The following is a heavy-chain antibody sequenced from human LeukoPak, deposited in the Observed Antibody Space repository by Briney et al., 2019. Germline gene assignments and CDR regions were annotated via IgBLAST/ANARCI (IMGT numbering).Heavy chain of an antibody. CDR2: ISGSGGST. V-gene: IGHV3-23*01. CDR1: GFTFSSYS. CDR3: ARSGFLEWLSHFDY. Sequence: GGSLRLSCAASGFTFSSYSMNWVRQAPGKGLEWVSAISGSGGSTYYADSVKGRFTISRDNSKNTLYLQMNSLRAEDTAVYYCARSGFLEWLSHFDYWGQGTLVTVSS. J-gene: IGHJ4*02. D-gene: IGHD3-3*01.